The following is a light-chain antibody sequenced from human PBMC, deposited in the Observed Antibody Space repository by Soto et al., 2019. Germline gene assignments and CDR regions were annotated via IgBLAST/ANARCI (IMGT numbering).Light chain of an antibody. CDR1: QTIRSY. J-gene: IGKJ2*01. CDR3: QQSNSIPYT. Sequence: DIQMTQSPSSLSASVGDIVTITCRSSQTIRSYLNWYQQKPGKTPKLLIYAASSLQSGVPSRFSGSGSGTDFTLTISSLQPEDFATYYCQQSNSIPYTFGQGTKLEIK. CDR2: AAS. V-gene: IGKV1-39*01.